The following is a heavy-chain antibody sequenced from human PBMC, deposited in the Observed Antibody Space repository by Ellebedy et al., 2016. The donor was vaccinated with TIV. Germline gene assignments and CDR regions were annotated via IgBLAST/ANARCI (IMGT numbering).Heavy chain of an antibody. D-gene: IGHD5-18*01. V-gene: IGHV3-23*01. J-gene: IGHJ4*02. Sequence: PGGSLRLSCAVSGFTFSSYAMSWVRQAPGKGLEWVSTISSTGSRTYYADSVKGRFTISRDNSKSTLYLHMNSLRAEDTAVYYCAKDRTPGDGYWVFDQWGQGTLVTVSS. CDR2: ISSTGSRT. CDR1: GFTFSSYA. CDR3: AKDRTPGDGYWVFDQ.